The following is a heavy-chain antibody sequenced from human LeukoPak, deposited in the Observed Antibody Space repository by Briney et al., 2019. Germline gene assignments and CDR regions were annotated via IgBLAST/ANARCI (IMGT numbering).Heavy chain of an antibody. J-gene: IGHJ3*02. V-gene: IGHV4-59*01. CDR1: GGSISNYY. CDR3: ARVLQGATVTTGRGAFDI. D-gene: IGHD4-17*01. Sequence: SETLSLTCSVSGGSISNYYWTWIRQPPGKGLEWIAYIYYSGGTSYNPSLKSRVTISVDTSKNQFSLTLSSVTAADTAVYYCARVLQGATVTTGRGAFDIWGQGTMVTVSS. CDR2: IYYSGGT.